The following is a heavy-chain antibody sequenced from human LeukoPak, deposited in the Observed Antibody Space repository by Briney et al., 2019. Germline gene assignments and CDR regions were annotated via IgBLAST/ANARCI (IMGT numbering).Heavy chain of an antibody. Sequence: GGSLRLSCAASGFTFSSYAVSWVRQAPGKGLEWVSSISGSGGSTYYAGSVKGRFTISRDNSKNTLYLQMNSLRAEDTAVYYCAKPIGGTYYYDSSGYSDAFDIWGQGTMVTVSS. CDR2: ISGSGGST. CDR3: AKPIGGTYYYDSSGYSDAFDI. D-gene: IGHD3-22*01. V-gene: IGHV3-23*01. CDR1: GFTFSSYA. J-gene: IGHJ3*02.